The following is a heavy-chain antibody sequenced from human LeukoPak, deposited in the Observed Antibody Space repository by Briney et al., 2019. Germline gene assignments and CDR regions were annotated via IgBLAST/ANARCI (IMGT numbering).Heavy chain of an antibody. V-gene: IGHV3-7*01. J-gene: IGHJ4*02. D-gene: IGHD6-25*01. CDR2: IKKDESKK. CDR3: ARDGAERPHMY. Sequence: GGSLRLSCAASGFTFSSYWMSWVRQAPGKGREWVANIKKDESKKHHVDSVKGRFTISRDNAKNSLHLQMNRLRAEDTAVYYCARDGAERPHMYWGQGTLVTVSS. CDR1: GFTFSSYW.